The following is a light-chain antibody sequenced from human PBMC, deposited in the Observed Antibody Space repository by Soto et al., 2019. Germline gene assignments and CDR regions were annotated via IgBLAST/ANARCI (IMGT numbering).Light chain of an antibody. CDR2: DAS. CDR1: QSVSSY. V-gene: IGKV3-11*01. CDR3: QQRSNWFLT. J-gene: IGKJ4*01. Sequence: EIVLTQSPATLSLSPGERATLSCRASQSVSSYLAWYQQKPGQAPRLLIYDASNRATGIPARFSGSGSGTDFTLTISSLEPEDFAVYYCQQRSNWFLTFGGGNKVEIK.